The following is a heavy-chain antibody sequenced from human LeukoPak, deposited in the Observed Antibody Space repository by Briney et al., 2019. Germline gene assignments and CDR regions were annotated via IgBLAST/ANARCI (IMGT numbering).Heavy chain of an antibody. CDR3: ATNHNGLSN. Sequence: GGSLRLSCAASGFTFSHYNMNWVRQAPGKGLEWVAYISGSSTVIYYADSVKGRFTVSRDNAKSSLYLQMNSLKAEDTAVYYCATNHNGLSNWGQGTQVIVSS. V-gene: IGHV3-48*04. CDR2: ISGSSTVI. CDR1: GFTFSHYN. D-gene: IGHD2-8*01. J-gene: IGHJ4*02.